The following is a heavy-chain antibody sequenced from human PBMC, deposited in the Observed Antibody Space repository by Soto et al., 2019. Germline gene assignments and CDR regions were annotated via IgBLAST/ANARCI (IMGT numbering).Heavy chain of an antibody. D-gene: IGHD3-3*01. CDR2: IYYSGST. V-gene: IGHV4-59*01. J-gene: IGHJ4*02. Sequence: SETLSLTCTVSGGSISSYYWSWIRQPPGKGLEWIGYIYYSGSTNYNPSLKSRVTISVDTSKNQFSLKLSSVTAADTAVYYCARGRFLEWLLFDHWGQGTLLTVSS. CDR3: ARGRFLEWLLFDH. CDR1: GGSISSYY.